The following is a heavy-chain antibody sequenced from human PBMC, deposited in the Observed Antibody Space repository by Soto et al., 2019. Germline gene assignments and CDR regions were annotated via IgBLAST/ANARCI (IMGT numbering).Heavy chain of an antibody. D-gene: IGHD2-21*01. J-gene: IGHJ3*02. V-gene: IGHV3-30-3*01. CDR3: ARSSPRWIATIVSFFGPLGHDAFDI. CDR1: GFTFSSYA. CDR2: ISYDGSTK. Sequence: GGSLRLSCAASGFTFSSYAMHWVRQAPGKGLEWVAVISYDGSTKYYADSVKGRFTISRDNSKNTLYLQMNSLRAEDTAVYYCARSSPRWIATIVSFFGPLGHDAFDIWGQGTMVTVSS.